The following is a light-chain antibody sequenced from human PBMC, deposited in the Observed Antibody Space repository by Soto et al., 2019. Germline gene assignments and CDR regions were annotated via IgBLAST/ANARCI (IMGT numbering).Light chain of an antibody. Sequence: QSVLTQPASVSGSPGQSIPIFCTGTSSDVGSYNFVSWYQQHPGKAPKLVIYEGNKRPSGVSNRFSGSKSGNTASLTISGLQAEDEADYYCCSYAGSSTLYVFGTGTKVTVL. CDR2: EGN. CDR3: CSYAGSSTLYV. CDR1: SSDVGSYNF. J-gene: IGLJ1*01. V-gene: IGLV2-23*01.